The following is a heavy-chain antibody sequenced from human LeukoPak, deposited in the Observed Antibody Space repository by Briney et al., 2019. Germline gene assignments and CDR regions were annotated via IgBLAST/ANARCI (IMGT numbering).Heavy chain of an antibody. CDR2: IIGSGGST. CDR3: AKKKLPVAGPDAFDI. Sequence: GGSLRLSCAASGFTFGSYAMSWVRQAPGKGLEWVSAIIGSGGSTYYTDSVKGRFAISRDNSKNTLYLQMSSLRAEDTAVYYCAKKKLPVAGPDAFDIWGQGTMVTVSS. CDR1: GFTFGSYA. V-gene: IGHV3-23*01. D-gene: IGHD6-19*01. J-gene: IGHJ3*02.